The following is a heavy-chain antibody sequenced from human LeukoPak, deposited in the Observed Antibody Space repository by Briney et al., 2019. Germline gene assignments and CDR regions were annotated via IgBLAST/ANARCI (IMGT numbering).Heavy chain of an antibody. Sequence: GGSLRLSCAASGFTFSNYWMHWVRQAPGKGLVWVSRIKSDGSGTSYADSVKGRFTISRDNSKNTLFLQMNSLRAEDTAVYYCARGGYSSSWYHFDYWGQGTLVTVSS. CDR2: IKSDGSGT. D-gene: IGHD6-13*01. J-gene: IGHJ4*02. CDR3: ARGGYSSSWYHFDY. CDR1: GFTFSNYW. V-gene: IGHV3-74*01.